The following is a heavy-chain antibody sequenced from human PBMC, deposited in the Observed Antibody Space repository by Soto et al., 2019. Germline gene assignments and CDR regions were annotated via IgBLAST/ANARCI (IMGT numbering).Heavy chain of an antibody. CDR1: GGSMKTTNW. J-gene: IGHJ4*02. CDR2: GFHSGIT. CDR3: TKDEAGSPFRY. Sequence: VQLRESGPGQVKTSWTLSLTCAVSGGSMKTTNWWSWVRQPPAKGMAWIGEGFHSGITRYNPSLKSRATVSVDTSKNQFFLNLSPVTAADTAVYYCTKDEAGSPFRYWGQGALVTVSS. D-gene: IGHD3-10*01. V-gene: IGHV4-4*02.